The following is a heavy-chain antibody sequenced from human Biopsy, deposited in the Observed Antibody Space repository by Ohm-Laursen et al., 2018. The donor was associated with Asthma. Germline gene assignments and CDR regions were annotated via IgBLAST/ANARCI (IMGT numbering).Heavy chain of an antibody. D-gene: IGHD7-27*01. CDR1: GRSMRSSSYY. V-gene: IGHV4-39*01. CDR2: ISYNGSA. CDR3: ARHWDWGSFFDY. Sequence: TLSLTCTVSGRSMRSSSYYWGWIRQPPGKGLEWMGSISYNGSAYHNPSLKSRITISVDTPKNHSSLKLRWVTAADTAVYYCARHWDWGSFFDYWGQGTPVTVSS. J-gene: IGHJ4*02.